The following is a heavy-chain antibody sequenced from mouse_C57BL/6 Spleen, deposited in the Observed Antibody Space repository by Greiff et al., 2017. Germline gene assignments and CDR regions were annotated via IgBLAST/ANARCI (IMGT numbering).Heavy chain of an antibody. CDR2: IYPGSGST. CDR1: GYTFTSYW. J-gene: IGHJ2*01. V-gene: IGHV1-55*01. Sequence: VKLQQPGAELVKPGASVKMSCKASGYTFTSYWITWVKQRPGQGLEWIGDIYPGSGSTNYNEKFKSKATLTVDTSSSTAYMQLSSLTSEDSAVYYCARWLTTVVAIDYWGQGTTLTVSS. CDR3: ARWLTTVVAIDY. D-gene: IGHD1-1*01.